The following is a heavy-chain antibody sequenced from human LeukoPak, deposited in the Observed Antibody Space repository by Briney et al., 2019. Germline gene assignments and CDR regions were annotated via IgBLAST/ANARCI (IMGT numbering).Heavy chain of an antibody. CDR3: ARDPDSSGWDDAFDI. V-gene: IGHV3-74*01. J-gene: IGHJ3*02. D-gene: IGHD6-19*01. CDR2: INSDGSST. Sequence: PGGSLRLSCAASGFTFSSYWMHWVRQAPGKGLVWVSRINSDGSSTSYADSVKGRFTISRDNAKNTLYLQMNSLRAEDTAVYYCARDPDSSGWDDAFDIWGQGTMVTVSS. CDR1: GFTFSSYW.